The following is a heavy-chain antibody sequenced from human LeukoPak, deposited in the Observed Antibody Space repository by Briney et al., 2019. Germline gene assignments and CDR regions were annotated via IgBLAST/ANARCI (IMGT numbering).Heavy chain of an antibody. Sequence: PGGSLRLSCAASGFTFSSYSMNWVRQAPGKGLEWVSYISSSSSTIYYADSVKGRFTISRDNAKNSLYLQMNSLRDEDTAVYYCARVSIRSGSYKNWFDPWGQGTLVTVSS. CDR3: ARVSIRSGSYKNWFDP. CDR2: ISSSSSTI. J-gene: IGHJ5*02. V-gene: IGHV3-48*02. D-gene: IGHD1-26*01. CDR1: GFTFSSYS.